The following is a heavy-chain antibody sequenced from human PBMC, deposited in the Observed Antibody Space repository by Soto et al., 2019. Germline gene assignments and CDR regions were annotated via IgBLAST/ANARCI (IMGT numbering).Heavy chain of an antibody. D-gene: IGHD2-15*01. Sequence: EVQLVESGGGLVQPGGSLRLSCAASGFTFSSYWIHWVRQAPGKGLVWVSRINSDGSSTSYADSVKGRFTISRDNAKNTLYLQMNSLRAEDTAVYYCASVLGYCSGGSCYPWGQGTLVTVSS. CDR3: ASVLGYCSGGSCYP. V-gene: IGHV3-74*01. CDR1: GFTFSSYW. J-gene: IGHJ5*02. CDR2: INSDGSST.